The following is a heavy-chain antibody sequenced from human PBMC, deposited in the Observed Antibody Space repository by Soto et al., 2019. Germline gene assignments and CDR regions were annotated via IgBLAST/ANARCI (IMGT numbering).Heavy chain of an antibody. CDR2: INIDGSGT. CDR3: ARDSYAPRV. CDR1: GXTFSKYS. V-gene: IGHV3-74*03. Sequence: GSLRLCCTASGXTFSKYSMHWVRQAPGKGLVLGSRINIDGSGTTYADSVKCLFTISRENARSTGLLEIKNLRAEDPAVYYCARDSYAPRVRGQGTTGTGSS. J-gene: IGHJ6*02.